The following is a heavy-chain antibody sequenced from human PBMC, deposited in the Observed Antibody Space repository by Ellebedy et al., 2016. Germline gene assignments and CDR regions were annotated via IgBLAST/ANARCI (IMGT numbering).Heavy chain of an antibody. D-gene: IGHD6-6*01. CDR2: INPNSGGT. CDR1: GYTFTGYY. J-gene: IGHJ4*02. V-gene: IGHV1-2*02. CDR3: ARDRSSSLSVLDY. Sequence: ASVKVSCXASGYTFTGYYMHWVRQAPGQGLEWMGWINPNSGGTNYAQKFQGRVTMTRDTSISTAYMELSRLRSDDTAVYYCARDRSSSLSVLDYWGQGTLVTVSS.